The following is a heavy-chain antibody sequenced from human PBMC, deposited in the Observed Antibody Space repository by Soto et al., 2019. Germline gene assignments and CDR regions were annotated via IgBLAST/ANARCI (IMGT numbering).Heavy chain of an antibody. J-gene: IGHJ4*02. Sequence: SETLSLTCTVSGDSMTSGGYYWSWVRQNPGKGLEWVGSIYYTGDTYYNPSLRSRITVSIDRSKNEFSLMVRSVTAADTAVYFCARGAPRTRDVPTYSHFWGPGTLVTVSS. V-gene: IGHV4-31*03. D-gene: IGHD2-15*01. CDR3: ARGAPRTRDVPTYSHF. CDR2: IYYTGDT. CDR1: GDSMTSGGYY.